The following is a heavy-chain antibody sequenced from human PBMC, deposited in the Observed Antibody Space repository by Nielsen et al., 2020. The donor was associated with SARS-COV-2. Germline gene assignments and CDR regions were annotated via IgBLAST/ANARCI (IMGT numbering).Heavy chain of an antibody. Sequence: GESLKISCAASGFTFDDYGMSWVRQAPGKGLEWVSGINWNGGSTGYADSVKGRFTISRDNAKNSLYLQMNSLRAEDTALYRCTTGIGYYYYGMDVWGQGTTVTVSS. J-gene: IGHJ6*02. D-gene: IGHD1-1*01. V-gene: IGHV3-20*01. CDR2: INWNGGST. CDR3: TTGIGYYYYGMDV. CDR1: GFTFDDYG.